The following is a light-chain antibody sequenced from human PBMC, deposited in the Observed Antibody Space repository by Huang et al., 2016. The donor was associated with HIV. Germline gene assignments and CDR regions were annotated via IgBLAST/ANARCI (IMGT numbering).Light chain of an antibody. Sequence: EIVMTQSPATLSVSPGERATLSCRAGQSVSSNLAWYQQKPGQAPRLRIYGATTRATGIQARFSGSGSGTEFTLTISSLQSEDFAVYYCQQYNNWPRTFGQGTKVDIK. CDR3: QQYNNWPRT. J-gene: IGKJ1*01. V-gene: IGKV3-15*01. CDR1: QSVSSN. CDR2: GAT.